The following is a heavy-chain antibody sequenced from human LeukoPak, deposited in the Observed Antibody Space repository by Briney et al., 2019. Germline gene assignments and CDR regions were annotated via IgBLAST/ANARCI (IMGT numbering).Heavy chain of an antibody. CDR1: GFTFSSYW. CDR3: AGLDVDIVATDHTVAAPYGRGY. CDR2: IKQDGSEK. Sequence: PGGSLRLSCAASGFTFSSYWMSWVRQAPGKGLEWVANIKQDGSEKYYVDSVKGRFTISRDNAKNSLYLQMNSLRAEDTAVYYCAGLDVDIVATDHTVAAPYGRGYWGQGTLVTVSS. V-gene: IGHV3-7*01. D-gene: IGHD5-12*01. J-gene: IGHJ4*02.